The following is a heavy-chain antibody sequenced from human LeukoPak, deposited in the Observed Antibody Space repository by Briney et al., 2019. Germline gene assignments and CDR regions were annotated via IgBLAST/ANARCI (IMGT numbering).Heavy chain of an antibody. CDR1: GGSISTTSYY. J-gene: IGHJ5*02. Sequence: KPSETLSLTCTVSGGSISTTSYYWGWIRQPPGKGLECIGNIYYSGSTYYNPSLKSRVTISVDTSKNQFSLKLTSVTAADTAVYYCACDLNWFDPWGQGTLVTVSS. V-gene: IGHV4-39*07. CDR2: IYYSGST. CDR3: ACDLNWFDP.